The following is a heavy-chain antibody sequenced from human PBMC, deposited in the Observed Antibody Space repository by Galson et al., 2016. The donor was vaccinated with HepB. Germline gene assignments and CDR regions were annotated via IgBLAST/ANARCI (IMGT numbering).Heavy chain of an antibody. J-gene: IGHJ3*02. CDR2: IFYSGYT. V-gene: IGHV4-31*11. D-gene: IGHD4-11*01. CDR3: ARKRGADYRHFTGAFDI. CDR1: GGSITGGTYH. Sequence: TLSLTCALSGGSITGGTYHWTWVRQQPGKGLEWIGYIFYSGYTYYNPSLKSRVTISVDTSSNHFSLKLSSVPAADTAVYYCARKRGADYRHFTGAFDIWGQGTMATVSS.